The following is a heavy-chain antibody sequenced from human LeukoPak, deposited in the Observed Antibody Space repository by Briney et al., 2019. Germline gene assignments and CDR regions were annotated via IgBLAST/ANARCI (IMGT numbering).Heavy chain of an antibody. J-gene: IGHJ4*02. CDR3: ARARGYSTRGEIHFDY. V-gene: IGHV3-21*04. CDR1: GFTFSSYS. D-gene: IGHD6-13*01. CDR2: ISSSSGYI. Sequence: GGSLRLSCAASGFTFSSYSMNWVRQAPGKGLEWVSSISSSSGYIYYADSVKGRFTISRDNAKNSLYLQMNSLRAEDTAVYYCARARGYSTRGEIHFDYWGQGTLVTVSS.